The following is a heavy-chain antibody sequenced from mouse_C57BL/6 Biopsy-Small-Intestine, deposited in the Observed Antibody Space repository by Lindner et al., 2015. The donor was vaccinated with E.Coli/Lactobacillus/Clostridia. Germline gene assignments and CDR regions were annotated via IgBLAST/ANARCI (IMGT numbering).Heavy chain of an antibody. CDR3: ARSYYGNYFDY. CDR1: GYAFSNSW. D-gene: IGHD2-10*01. J-gene: IGHJ2*01. CDR2: IFPEDVET. V-gene: IGHV1-82*01. Sequence: VQLQESGAELVKPGASVKISCKASGYAFSNSWMSWIKQRPGKGLEWIGRIFPEDVETTYNGNFKGKATLTADKSSSTAYMQLSSLTSEDSAVYFCARSYYGNYFDYWGQGTTLTVSS.